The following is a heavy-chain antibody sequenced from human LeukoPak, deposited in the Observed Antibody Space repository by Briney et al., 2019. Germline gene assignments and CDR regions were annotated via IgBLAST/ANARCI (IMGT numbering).Heavy chain of an antibody. J-gene: IGHJ4*02. D-gene: IGHD2-2*01. V-gene: IGHV3-30-3*01. Sequence: GGSLRLSCAASGFTFSSYAIHWVRQAPGKGLEWVAVISYDGSNKYYADSVKGRFTISRDNAKNSLYLQMNGLRAEDTAVYYCARGPSSQFRTDYWGQGTLVTVSS. CDR3: ARGPSSQFRTDY. CDR1: GFTFSSYA. CDR2: ISYDGSNK.